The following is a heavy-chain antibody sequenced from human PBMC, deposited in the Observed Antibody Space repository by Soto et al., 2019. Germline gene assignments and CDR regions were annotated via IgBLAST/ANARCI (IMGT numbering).Heavy chain of an antibody. D-gene: IGHD2-15*01. Sequence: QVQLQQWGAGLLKPSETLSLTCAVYGRSFSGYYWSWLRQPPGNGLESIGEINHSGSTNYNPSLKSRDTLSVDTSKNQFSLMLSSVAAADTAVYYCARGFLLSENGGNPDAFDIWGQGTMVTVSS. CDR3: ARGFLLSENGGNPDAFDI. CDR1: GRSFSGYY. V-gene: IGHV4-34*01. CDR2: INHSGST. J-gene: IGHJ3*02.